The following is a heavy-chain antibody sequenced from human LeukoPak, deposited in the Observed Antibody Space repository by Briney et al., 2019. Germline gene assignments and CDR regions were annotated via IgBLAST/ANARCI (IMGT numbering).Heavy chain of an antibody. D-gene: IGHD6-19*01. V-gene: IGHV1-46*01. CDR2: INPSGGST. CDR3: ASSGYSSGWYGGYMDV. Sequence: ASVKVSCKASGYTFTSYYMHWVRQDPGQGLEWMGIINPSGGSTSYAQKFQGRVTMTRDTSTSTVYMELSSLRSEDTAVYYCASSGYSSGWYGGYMDVWGKGTTVTVSS. CDR1: GYTFTSYY. J-gene: IGHJ6*03.